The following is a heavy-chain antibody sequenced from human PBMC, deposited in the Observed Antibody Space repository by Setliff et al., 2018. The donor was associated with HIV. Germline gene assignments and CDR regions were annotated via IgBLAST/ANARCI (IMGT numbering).Heavy chain of an antibody. Sequence: PGESLKISCAASGFTFSASTMHWVRQASGKGLEWVGRIRTKPNAFATAYAASVRGRFTISRDDSKNTAYLQMNSLKSEDTAVYYCARRGYSDYVNSFYMDAWGQGTTVTVSS. CDR2: IRTKPNAFAT. CDR1: GFTFSAST. V-gene: IGHV3-73*01. D-gene: IGHD4-17*01. CDR3: ARRGYSDYVNSFYMDA. J-gene: IGHJ6*02.